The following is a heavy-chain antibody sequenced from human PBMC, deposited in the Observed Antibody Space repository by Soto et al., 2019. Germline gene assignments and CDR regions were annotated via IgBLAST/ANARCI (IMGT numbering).Heavy chain of an antibody. CDR3: ARLGAASSSSYYYYMDV. CDR2: INRSGDT. D-gene: IGHD6-6*01. CDR1: DGSFSDYY. Sequence: SETLCLTCVVYDGSFSDYYWTWLRQPPGEGLEWIGEINRSGDTNYNPSLKSRVTISVDTSRKQFSLKLSPVTAADTAVYYCARLGAASSSSYYYYMDVWGGGTTVTVSS. V-gene: IGHV4-34*01. J-gene: IGHJ6*03.